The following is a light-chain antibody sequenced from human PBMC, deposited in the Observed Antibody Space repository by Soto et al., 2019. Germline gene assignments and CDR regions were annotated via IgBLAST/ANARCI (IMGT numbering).Light chain of an antibody. CDR2: GAA. CDR1: QGVSSN. J-gene: IGKJ4*01. Sequence: IVMTQSPATLPVSPGERVTLSCRAGQGVSSNLAWYQQKPGQAPRLLIYGAATRAAGIPARFSGSGSGTEFTLTISSLQSEDFAVYYCQHYYNWPLTFGGGTKVDIK. V-gene: IGKV3D-15*01. CDR3: QHYYNWPLT.